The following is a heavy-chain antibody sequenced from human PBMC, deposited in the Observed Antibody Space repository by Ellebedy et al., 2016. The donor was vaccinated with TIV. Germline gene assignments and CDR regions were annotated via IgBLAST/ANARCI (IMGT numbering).Heavy chain of an antibody. J-gene: IGHJ4*02. V-gene: IGHV3-23*01. D-gene: IGHD3-22*01. CDR1: GFTFSSYA. Sequence: GESLKISCAASGFTFSSYAMSWVRQAPGKGLEWVSTISNTGSRTYYADSVEGRFIISRDNSKKTLYLQMNSLRAEDMAVYYCAKGRGGGSDSSAPRYYFDYWGLGTLVTVSS. CDR2: ISNTGSRT. CDR3: AKGRGGGSDSSAPRYYFDY.